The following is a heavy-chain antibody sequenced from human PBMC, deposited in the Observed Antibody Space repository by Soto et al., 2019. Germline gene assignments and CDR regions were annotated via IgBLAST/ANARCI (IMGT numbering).Heavy chain of an antibody. J-gene: IGHJ3*01. V-gene: IGHV4-59*03. CDR1: GGSISTYY. D-gene: IGHD3-22*01. CDR3: AKGTSYYAS. Sequence: PSETLSLTCSVSGGSISTYYWNWIRQPPGKGLEWIGYIFYTGNTKYNPSLESRVTISVDTSKNQFSLTLSAVTAADTAVYYCAKGTSYYASWSQGTMVT. CDR2: IFYTGNT.